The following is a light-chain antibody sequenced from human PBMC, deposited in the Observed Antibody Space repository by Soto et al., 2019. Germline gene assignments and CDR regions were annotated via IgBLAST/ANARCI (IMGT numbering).Light chain of an antibody. Sequence: EIVLTQSPATLSLSPGERATLSCRASKSVSSSLAWYQHKPGQAPRLLIYATSHRATDIPTRFSGSGSETDSTLTISSLEPEDFAVYHCQQRSDWPPSLTFAGGTKVEIK. J-gene: IGKJ4*01. V-gene: IGKV3-11*01. CDR2: ATS. CDR1: KSVSSS. CDR3: QQRSDWPPSLT.